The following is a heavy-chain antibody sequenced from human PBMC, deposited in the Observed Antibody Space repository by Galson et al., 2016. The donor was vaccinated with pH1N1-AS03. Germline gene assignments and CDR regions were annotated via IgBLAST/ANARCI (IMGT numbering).Heavy chain of an antibody. CDR3: ARITAGWDDYYGMDV. CDR2: IYRNGNT. D-gene: IGHD5-18*01. CDR1: GYSISIGYY. Sequence: LSLTCAVSGYSISIGYYWGWIRQPPGKGLEWIGSIYRNGNTYYNPSLKSRVTISVDTSKNQFSLKLRSVTAADTAVYYCARITAGWDDYYGMDVWGQGTTVTVSS. J-gene: IGHJ6*02. V-gene: IGHV4-38-2*01.